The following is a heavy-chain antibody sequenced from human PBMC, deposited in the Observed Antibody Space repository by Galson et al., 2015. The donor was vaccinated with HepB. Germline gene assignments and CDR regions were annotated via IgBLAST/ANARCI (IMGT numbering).Heavy chain of an antibody. CDR2: IWYDGSNK. CDR3: ARGFRGGYYGPGSYFDY. J-gene: IGHJ4*02. CDR1: GFTFSSYG. V-gene: IGHV3-33*08. Sequence: SLRLSCAASGFTFSSYGMHWVRQAPGKGLEWVAVIWYDGSNKYYADSVKGRFTISRDNSKNTLYLQMNSLRAEDTAVYYCARGFRGGYYGPGSYFDYWGQGTLVTVSS. D-gene: IGHD3-10*01.